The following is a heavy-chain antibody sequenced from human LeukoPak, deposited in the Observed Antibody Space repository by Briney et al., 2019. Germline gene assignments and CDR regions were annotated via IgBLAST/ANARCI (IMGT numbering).Heavy chain of an antibody. D-gene: IGHD2-2*01. V-gene: IGHV3-21*01. CDR3: ARRYCSSTNCYAFAS. J-gene: IGHJ4*02. CDR2: ISTSSDYI. CDR1: RFTFSSYS. Sequence: GRSVRLSCAGPRFTFSSYSMKWARQAQGKGLEWVSSISTSSDYIYYADSVKGRFTISRDNAKNSLYLQMNSLRAEDTAVYYCARRYCSSTNCYAFASWGQGTLVTVSS.